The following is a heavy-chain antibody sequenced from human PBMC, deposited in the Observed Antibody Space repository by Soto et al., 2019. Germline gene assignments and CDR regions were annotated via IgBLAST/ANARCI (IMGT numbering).Heavy chain of an antibody. J-gene: IGHJ4*02. CDR3: ARDSTGRYYDFWSGYYGPPSFDY. CDR1: GFTFSSYS. D-gene: IGHD3-3*01. CDR2: ISSSSSYI. V-gene: IGHV3-21*01. Sequence: EVQLVESGGGLVKPGGSLRLSCAASGFTFSSYSMNWVRQAPGKGLEWVSSISSSSSYIYYADSVKGRFTISRDNAKNSLYLQMNSLRAEDTAVYYCARDSTGRYYDFWSGYYGPPSFDYWGQGTLVTVSS.